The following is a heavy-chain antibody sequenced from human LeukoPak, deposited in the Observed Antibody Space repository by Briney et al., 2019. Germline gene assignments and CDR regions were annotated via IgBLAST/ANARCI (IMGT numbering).Heavy chain of an antibody. CDR2: IKSKTDGGTT. V-gene: IGHV3-15*01. CDR1: GFTFSSYG. CDR3: TCDYYDSSGD. D-gene: IGHD3-22*01. J-gene: IGHJ4*02. Sequence: PGGSLRLSCAASGFTFSSYGMHWVRQAPGKGLEWVGRIKSKTDGGTTDYAAPVKGRFTISRDDSKNTLYLQMNSLKTEDTAVYYCTCDYYDSSGDWGQGTLVTVSS.